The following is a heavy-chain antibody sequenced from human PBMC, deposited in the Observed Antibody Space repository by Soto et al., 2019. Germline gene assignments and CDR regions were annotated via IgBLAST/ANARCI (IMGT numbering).Heavy chain of an antibody. CDR3: AKDEGGTYYYYYYMDV. D-gene: IGHD3-16*01. V-gene: IGHV3-23*01. CDR1: GFTFSVYA. Sequence: PGGSLRLSCAASGFTFSVYAMSWVRQAQGKGLEWVSTISGSGGSTYYADSVKGRFTISRDNSKNTLYLQMNSLRAEDTAVYYCAKDEGGTYYYYYYMDVWGKGTTVTVSS. J-gene: IGHJ6*03. CDR2: ISGSGGST.